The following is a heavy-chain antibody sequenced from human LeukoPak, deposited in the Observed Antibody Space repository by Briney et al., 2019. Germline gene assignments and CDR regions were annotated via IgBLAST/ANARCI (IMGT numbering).Heavy chain of an antibody. CDR1: GFPFSNYA. V-gene: IGHV3-23*01. Sequence: GGSLRLSCAASGFPFSNYAMSWVRQAPGKGLEWVSGISTNGGSTSYADSVKGRFTISRDNPRNTLYMEMNSLRAEDTAVYYCSVMHRYYDGSGYWVQWGQGTLVTVSS. CDR2: ISTNGGST. J-gene: IGHJ4*02. CDR3: SVMHRYYDGSGYWVQ. D-gene: IGHD3-22*01.